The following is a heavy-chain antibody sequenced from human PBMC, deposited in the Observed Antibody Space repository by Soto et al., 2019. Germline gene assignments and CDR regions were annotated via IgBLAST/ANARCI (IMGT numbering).Heavy chain of an antibody. D-gene: IGHD6-19*01. CDR3: AREGIAVADLDY. J-gene: IGHJ4*02. CDR1: GFTFSSYW. Sequence: EVQLVESGGGLVQPGESLRLSCAASGFTFSSYWMHWVRQAPGKGLVWVSRINSDGSSTTYADSVKGRFTISRDNAKNTLYLQMNSLRADDTAVYYCAREGIAVADLDYWGQGTLVNVSS. CDR2: INSDGSST. V-gene: IGHV3-74*01.